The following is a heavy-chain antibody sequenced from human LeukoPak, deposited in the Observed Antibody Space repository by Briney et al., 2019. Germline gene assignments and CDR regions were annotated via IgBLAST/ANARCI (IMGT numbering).Heavy chain of an antibody. V-gene: IGHV5-51*01. CDR3: ARQGKWELAFYYMDV. Sequence: GESLKISCKGSGYSFTSYWIGWVRQMPGKGLEWMGIIYPGDSDTRYSPSFQGQVTISADKSISTAYLQWSSLKASDTAMYYCARQGKWELAFYYMDVWGQGTTVTVSS. CDR1: GYSFTSYW. CDR2: IYPGDSDT. D-gene: IGHD1-26*01. J-gene: IGHJ6*03.